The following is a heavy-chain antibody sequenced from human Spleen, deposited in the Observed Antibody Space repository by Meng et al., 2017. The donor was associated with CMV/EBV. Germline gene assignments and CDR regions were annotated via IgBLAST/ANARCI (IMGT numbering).Heavy chain of an antibody. CDR1: GFTVSSNY. V-gene: IGHV3-66*02. Sequence: GDSLKISCAASGFTVSSNYMSWVRQAPGKGLEWVSVIYSGGSTYYADSVKGRFTISRDNSKNTLYLQMNSLRAEDTAVYYCARERSGYFDYWGQGTLVTVSS. D-gene: IGHD2-15*01. J-gene: IGHJ4*02. CDR2: IYSGGST. CDR3: ARERSGYFDY.